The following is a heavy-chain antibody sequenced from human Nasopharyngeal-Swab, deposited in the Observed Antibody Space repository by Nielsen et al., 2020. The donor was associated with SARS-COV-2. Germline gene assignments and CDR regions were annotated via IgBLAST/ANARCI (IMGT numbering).Heavy chain of an antibody. V-gene: IGHV3-74*01. Sequence: ETLRLSCAASGFSFSTFWMHWVRQVPGEGLVWVSRINTDGRRTNYAESVKGRFTISRDNVKNMLYLQMNNLRPEDTAVYYCARDLGGFGGYWGQGTLATVSS. J-gene: IGHJ4*02. D-gene: IGHD4-23*01. CDR2: INTDGRRT. CDR1: GFSFSTFW. CDR3: ARDLGGFGGY.